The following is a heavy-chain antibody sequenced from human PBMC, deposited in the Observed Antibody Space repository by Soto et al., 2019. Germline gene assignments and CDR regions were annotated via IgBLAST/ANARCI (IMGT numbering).Heavy chain of an antibody. CDR1: GYSISSGYY. Sequence: PSETLSLTCAVSGYSISSGYYWGWIRQPPGKGLEWIGSIYHSGSTYYNPSLKSRVTISVDTSKHQFSLKLNSVTAADTAVYYCARRLDDSSGYSDYWGQGTLVTVSS. CDR2: IYHSGST. J-gene: IGHJ4*02. CDR3: ARRLDDSSGYSDY. D-gene: IGHD3-22*01. V-gene: IGHV4-38-2*01.